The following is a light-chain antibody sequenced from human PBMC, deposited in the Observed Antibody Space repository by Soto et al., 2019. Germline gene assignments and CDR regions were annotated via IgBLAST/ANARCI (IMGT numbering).Light chain of an antibody. CDR2: QAS. Sequence: DIQMTQSPSTLSASVGDRATITCRASQSINSWLAWYQQKLGKAPKLLIYQASGLESGVPSRFSGSESGTEFTLTISSLQPDDFAVYYCQQYDRYPYTFGQGTKLEIK. V-gene: IGKV1-5*03. CDR1: QSINSW. CDR3: QQYDRYPYT. J-gene: IGKJ2*01.